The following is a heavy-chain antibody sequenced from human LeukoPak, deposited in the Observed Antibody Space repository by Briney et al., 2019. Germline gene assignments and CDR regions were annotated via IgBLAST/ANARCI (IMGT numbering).Heavy chain of an antibody. J-gene: IGHJ4*02. D-gene: IGHD3-16*01. CDR1: GGSISSGDYY. Sequence: PSQTLSLTCTVSGGSISSGDYYWSWIRQPPGKGLEWIGYIYYSGSTYYNPSLKSRVTISVDTSNNQFSLRLRSVSAADTAVYYCARMQEGAPYHFDYWGQGTLVTVSS. V-gene: IGHV4-30-4*01. CDR3: ARMQEGAPYHFDY. CDR2: IYYSGST.